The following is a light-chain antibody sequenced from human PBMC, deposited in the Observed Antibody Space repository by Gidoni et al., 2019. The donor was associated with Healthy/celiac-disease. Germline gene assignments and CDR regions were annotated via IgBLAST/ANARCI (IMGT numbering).Light chain of an antibody. CDR1: QSISSY. CDR3: QQSYSTPRFT. CDR2: AAS. Sequence: DIQMTQSPSSLSASVGDRVTITCRASQSISSYLNWYQQKPGKAPKRLIYAASSLQSGVPSRFSGSGSGTDFTLTISSLQPEDFATYYCQQSYSTPRFTFGPXTKVDIK. V-gene: IGKV1-39*01. J-gene: IGKJ3*01.